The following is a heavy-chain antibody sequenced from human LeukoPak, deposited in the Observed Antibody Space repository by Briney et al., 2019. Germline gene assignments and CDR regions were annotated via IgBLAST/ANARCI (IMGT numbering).Heavy chain of an antibody. CDR3: AREGWLVESLLGMDV. J-gene: IGHJ6*02. CDR1: GGSISSYY. D-gene: IGHD6-6*01. V-gene: IGHV4-59*12. Sequence: PSETLSLTCTVSGGSISSYYWSWIRQPPGKGLEWIGYIYYSGSTNYNPSLKSRVTISVDTSKNQFSLKLSSVTAADTAVYYCAREGWLVESLLGMDVWGQGTTVTVSS. CDR2: IYYSGST.